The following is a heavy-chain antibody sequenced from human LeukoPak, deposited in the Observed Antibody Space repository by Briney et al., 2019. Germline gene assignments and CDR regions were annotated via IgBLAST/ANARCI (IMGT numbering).Heavy chain of an antibody. V-gene: IGHV1-8*01. CDR3: ARDTDFDWLLYHFDY. CDR2: MNPNSGNT. CDR1: GYTFTSYD. J-gene: IGHJ4*02. Sequence: GASVKVSCKASGYTFTSYDINWVRQATGQGLEWMGWMNPNSGNTGYAQKFQDRVTMTRSTSISTAYMELSSLRSEDTAVYYCARDTDFDWLLYHFDYWGQGTLVTVSS. D-gene: IGHD3-9*01.